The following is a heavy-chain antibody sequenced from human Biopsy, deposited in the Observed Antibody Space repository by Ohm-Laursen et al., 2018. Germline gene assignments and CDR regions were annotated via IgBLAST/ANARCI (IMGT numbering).Heavy chain of an antibody. CDR1: GFTFSDYY. D-gene: IGHD3-22*01. J-gene: IGHJ3*02. V-gene: IGHV3-11*01. CDR2: ISSSGSTI. CDR3: ARGNYYYDSSGLESYDAFDI. Sequence: SLRLSCAASGFTFSDYYMSWIRQAPGQGLEWVSYISSSGSTIYYADSVKGRFTISRDNAKNSLCLQMNSLRAEDTAVYYCARGNYYYDSSGLESYDAFDIWGQGTMVTVSS.